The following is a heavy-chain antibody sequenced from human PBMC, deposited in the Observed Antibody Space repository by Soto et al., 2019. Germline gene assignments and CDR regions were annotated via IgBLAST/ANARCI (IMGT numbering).Heavy chain of an antibody. Sequence: ESGGGVVQPGRSLRLSCAVSGVIFSSNAMHWVRQAPGKGLEWVAVISYDGKNEYYADSVKGRFTISRDNSKNTLYLQMNSLKRDDTAVYYCARDRYAAATATFLDHWGQGALVTVTS. CDR2: ISYDGKNE. D-gene: IGHD2-15*01. CDR1: GVIFSSNA. J-gene: IGHJ4*02. V-gene: IGHV3-30*04. CDR3: ARDRYAAATATFLDH.